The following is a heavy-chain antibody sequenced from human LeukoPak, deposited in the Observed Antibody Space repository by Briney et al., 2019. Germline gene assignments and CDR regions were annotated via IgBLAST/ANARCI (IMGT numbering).Heavy chain of an antibody. CDR3: AKDYGDGGNYFDY. CDR2: ISYDGSNK. J-gene: IGHJ4*02. V-gene: IGHV3-30*18. D-gene: IGHD4-17*01. Sequence: GESLRLSCAASGFTFSSYGMHWVRQAPGKGLEWVAVISYDGSNKYYADSVKGRFTISRDNSKNTLYLQMNSLRAEDTAVYYCAKDYGDGGNYFDYWGQGTLVTVSS. CDR1: GFTFSSYG.